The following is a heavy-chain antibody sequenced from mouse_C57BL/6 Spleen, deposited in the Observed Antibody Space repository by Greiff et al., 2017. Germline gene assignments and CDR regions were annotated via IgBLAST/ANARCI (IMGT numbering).Heavy chain of an antibody. CDR1: GFTFSNYW. D-gene: IGHD1-1*01. V-gene: IGHV6-3*01. CDR3: TEFPTSTVVPYFDY. CDR2: IRLKSDNYAT. J-gene: IGHJ2*01. Sequence: EVMLVESGGGLVQPGGSMKLSCVASGFTFSNYWMNWVRQSPEKGLEWVAQIRLKSDNYATHYAESVKGRFTISRDDSKSSVYLQMNNLRAEDTGIYYCTEFPTSTVVPYFDYWGQGTTLTVSS.